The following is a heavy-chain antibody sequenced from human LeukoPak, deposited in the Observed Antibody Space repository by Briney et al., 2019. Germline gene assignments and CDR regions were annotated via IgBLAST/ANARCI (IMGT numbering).Heavy chain of an antibody. CDR3: ARAPTRVAATPDDY. CDR1: GFTFSSYS. CDR2: VSSSSSRI. D-gene: IGHD2-15*01. V-gene: IGHV3-48*02. J-gene: IGHJ4*02. Sequence: GGSLRLSCAASGFTFSSYSMNWVRQAPGKGLEWVSYVSSSSSRIYYADSVKGRFIVSRDNAKNSLFLQINSLSDEDTAVYYCARAPTRVAATPDDYWGQGTLVTVSS.